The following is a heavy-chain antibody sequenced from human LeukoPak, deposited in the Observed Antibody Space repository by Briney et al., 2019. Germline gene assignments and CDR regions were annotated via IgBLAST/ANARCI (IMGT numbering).Heavy chain of an antibody. CDR2: ISAYNGNT. V-gene: IGHV1-18*01. J-gene: IGHJ4*02. CDR3: ARAGSYYGSGSYSGY. CDR1: GYTFTSYG. D-gene: IGHD3-10*01. Sequence: ASVKVSCKASGYTFTSYGISWVRQAPGQGLEWMGWISAYNGNTNYAQKLQGRVTMTTDTSTSTAYMELRRLRSDDTAVYYCARAGSYYGSGSYSGYWGQGTLVTVSS.